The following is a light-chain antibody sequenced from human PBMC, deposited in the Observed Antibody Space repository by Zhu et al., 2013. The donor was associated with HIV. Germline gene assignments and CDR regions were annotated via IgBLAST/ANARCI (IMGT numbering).Light chain of an antibody. Sequence: VLTQSPATLSLSPGETATLSCRASQSGYLAWYQRKPGQAPRLLIYGASNRATGIPDRFSGSGSGTDFTLTITRLEPEDLGVYYCQQYGSPPPSTFGGGTKVEIK. CDR2: GAS. CDR3: QQYGSPPPST. CDR1: QSGY. V-gene: IGKV3-20*01. J-gene: IGKJ4*01.